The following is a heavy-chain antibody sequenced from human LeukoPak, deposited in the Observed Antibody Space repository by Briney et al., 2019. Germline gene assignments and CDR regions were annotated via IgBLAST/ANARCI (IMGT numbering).Heavy chain of an antibody. J-gene: IGHJ4*02. CDR3: AKGDSNSYRGFDY. V-gene: IGHV3-23*01. CDR2: ISGNGGST. Sequence: GGSLRLSCAASGFTFDNYAVSWVRQAPGKGLEWVSAISGNGGSTYYADSVKGRFTISRDNSKNTLYLQMNSLRADDTAVYYCAKGDSNSYRGFDYWGQGTLATVSS. CDR1: GFTFDNYA. D-gene: IGHD6-13*01.